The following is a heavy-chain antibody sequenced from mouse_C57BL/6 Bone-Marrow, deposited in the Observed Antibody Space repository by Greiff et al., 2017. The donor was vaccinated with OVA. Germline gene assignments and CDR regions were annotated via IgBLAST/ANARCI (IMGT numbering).Heavy chain of an antibody. J-gene: IGHJ2*01. CDR3: ARRGYGSSYYFDY. Sequence: QVQLQQSGAELVRPGTSVKVSCKASGYAFTNYLIEWVKQRPGQGLEWIGVINPGSGGTNYNEKFKGKATLTADKSSSTDYMQLSSLTSEDSAVYFCARRGYGSSYYFDYWGQGTTLTVSS. CDR2: INPGSGGT. D-gene: IGHD1-1*01. CDR1: GYAFTNYL. V-gene: IGHV1-54*01.